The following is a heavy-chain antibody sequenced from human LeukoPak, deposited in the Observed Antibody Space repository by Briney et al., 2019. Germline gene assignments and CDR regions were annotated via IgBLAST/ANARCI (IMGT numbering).Heavy chain of an antibody. D-gene: IGHD3-9*01. J-gene: IGHJ4*02. Sequence: GATVTLSFTSSGYTFNDYHIHWVQQAPGKGLGWMGRVDLEDGDTICAEKFQGRVTITADTSTDTAYMDLSSLRSFDTAVYYCARGSRSFDWLRSYFDFWGQGTLVSVSS. CDR2: VDLEDGDT. CDR3: ARGSRSFDWLRSYFDF. CDR1: GYTFNDYH. V-gene: IGHV1-69-2*01.